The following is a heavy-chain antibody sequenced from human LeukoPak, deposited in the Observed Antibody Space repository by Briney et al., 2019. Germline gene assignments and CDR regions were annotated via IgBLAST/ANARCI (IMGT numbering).Heavy chain of an antibody. V-gene: IGHV1-69*13. CDR1: GGTFSSYA. CDR2: IIPIFGTA. Sequence: SVKVSCKASGGTFSSYAISWVRQAPGQGLEWMGGIIPIFGTANYAQKFQGRVTITVDESTSTAYMELSSLRSEDTAVYYCARSIVVVPAAPAPFAYWGQGTLVTVSS. J-gene: IGHJ4*02. D-gene: IGHD2-2*01. CDR3: ARSIVVVPAAPAPFAY.